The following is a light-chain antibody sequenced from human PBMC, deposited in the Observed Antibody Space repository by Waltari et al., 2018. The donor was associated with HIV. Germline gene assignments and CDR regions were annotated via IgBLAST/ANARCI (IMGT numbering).Light chain of an antibody. J-gene: IGLJ2*01. Sequence: NFMLTQPHSVSESPGKTVTISCTRSSGSIASNFVQWFRHRPGIPPLPLIFEDKQRPAGVPGRFSGSVDSSSNSASLIISGLQTEDEADYYCQSYDINNRVVFGGGTAVTVL. CDR1: SGSIASNF. V-gene: IGLV6-57*01. CDR2: EDK. CDR3: QSYDINNRVV.